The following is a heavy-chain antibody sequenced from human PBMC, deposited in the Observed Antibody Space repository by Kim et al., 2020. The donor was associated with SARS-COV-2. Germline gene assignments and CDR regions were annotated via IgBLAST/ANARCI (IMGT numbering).Heavy chain of an antibody. Sequence: GGSLRLSCTASGFTFSDYAMSWVRQAPGKGLEWVGFIRSKAYGGTTEYAASVKGRFTITRDDSKSIAYLQMNSLKTEDSGVYYCTREWDIVVVPAAIDFEYWGQGTLVTVSS. V-gene: IGHV3-49*04. D-gene: IGHD2-2*01. J-gene: IGHJ4*02. CDR1: GFTFSDYA. CDR3: TREWDIVVVPAAIDFEY. CDR2: IRSKAYGGTT.